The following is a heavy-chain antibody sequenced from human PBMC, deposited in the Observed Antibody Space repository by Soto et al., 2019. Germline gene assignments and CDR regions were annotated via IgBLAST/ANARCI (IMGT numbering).Heavy chain of an antibody. CDR3: AKDGYYDILTGYYGMDV. V-gene: IGHV3-9*01. D-gene: IGHD3-9*01. Sequence: GGSLRLSCAASGFTFDDYAMHWVRQAPGKGLEWVSGISWNRGSIGYADSVKGRFTISRDNAKNSLYLQMNSLRAEDTALYYWAKDGYYDILTGYYGMDVWGQGTTVTVSS. J-gene: IGHJ6*02. CDR2: ISWNRGSI. CDR1: GFTFDDYA.